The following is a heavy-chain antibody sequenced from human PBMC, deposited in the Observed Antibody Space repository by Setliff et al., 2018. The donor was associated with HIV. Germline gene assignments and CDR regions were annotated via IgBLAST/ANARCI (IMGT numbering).Heavy chain of an antibody. CDR1: GGSISSSSYY. CDR2: IYYSGST. J-gene: IGHJ6*02. D-gene: IGHD6-19*01. V-gene: IGHV4-39*01. Sequence: SETLSLTCTVSGGSISSSSYYWGWIRQPPGKGLEWIGSIYYSGSTYSNPSLKSRVTISVDTSKNQFSLKLSSVTAADTAVYYCAKTYSSGWCPPCYYYYYGMDVWGQGTTVTVSS. CDR3: AKTYSSGWCPPCYYYYYGMDV.